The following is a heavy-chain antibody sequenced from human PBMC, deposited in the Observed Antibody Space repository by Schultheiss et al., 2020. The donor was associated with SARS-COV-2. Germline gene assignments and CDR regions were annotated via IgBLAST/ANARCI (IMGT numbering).Heavy chain of an antibody. CDR3: TTGPAACDY. D-gene: IGHD2-2*01. Sequence: GGSLRLSCAASGFTFSSYGMHWVRQAPGKGLEWVAVIWYDGSNKYYADSVKGRFTISRDNSKNTLYLQMNSLKTEDTAVYYCTTGPAACDYWGQGTLVTVSS. V-gene: IGHV3-33*01. CDR1: GFTFSSYG. CDR2: IWYDGSNK. J-gene: IGHJ4*02.